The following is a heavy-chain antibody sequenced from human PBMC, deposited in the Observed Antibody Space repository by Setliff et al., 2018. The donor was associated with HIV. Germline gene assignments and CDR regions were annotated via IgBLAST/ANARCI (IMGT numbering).Heavy chain of an antibody. J-gene: IGHJ6*03. CDR1: GFSFKSAW. CDR2: IYDSGDRT. CDR3: AKDGGGDYYYYYMDV. V-gene: IGHV3-23*01. D-gene: IGHD2-15*01. Sequence: GSLRLSCAASGFSFKSAWMSWVRQAPGKGLEWVSGIYDSGDRTYYADSVKGRFTISRDNFKNTLYIQMNSLRAEDTAVYYCAKDGGGDYYYYYMDVWGKGTTVTVSS.